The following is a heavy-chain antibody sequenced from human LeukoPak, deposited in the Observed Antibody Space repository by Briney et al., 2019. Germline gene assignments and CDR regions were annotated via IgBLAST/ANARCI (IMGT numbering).Heavy chain of an antibody. CDR3: ARKLLLSTALAAFDI. D-gene: IGHD2-15*01. V-gene: IGHV3-66*01. CDR2: FYSGGST. J-gene: IGHJ3*02. CDR1: GFTVSSNN. Sequence: PGGSLRLSCAASGFTVSSNNVSWVRPAPGKGLEWVSVFYSGGSTYYADFVKGRFTISRDNSKNTLYLQMNSLRAEDTAVYYCARKLLLSTALAAFDIWGQGTMVTVSS.